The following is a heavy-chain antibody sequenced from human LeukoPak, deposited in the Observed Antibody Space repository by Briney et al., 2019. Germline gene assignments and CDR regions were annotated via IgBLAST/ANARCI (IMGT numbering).Heavy chain of an antibody. CDR1: GFTFDDYA. J-gene: IGHJ4*02. V-gene: IGHV3-9*01. CDR3: AKDLAYYFDY. CDR2: ISWNSGSI. Sequence: GGSLRLSCAASGFTFDDYAMHWVRQAPGKGLEWVSGISWNSGSIGYADSVKGRFTISRDNSRNTLYLQMNSLRSEDTAVYYCAKDLAYYFDYWGLGILVTVSS. D-gene: IGHD3-3*02.